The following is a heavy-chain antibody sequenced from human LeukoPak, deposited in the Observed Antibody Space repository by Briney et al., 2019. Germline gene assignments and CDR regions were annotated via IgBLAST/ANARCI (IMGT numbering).Heavy chain of an antibody. Sequence: TSETLSLTCAVYGGSFSGYYWSWIRQPPGKGLEWIGEINHSGSTNYNPSLKSRVTISVDTSKNQFSLKLSSVTAADTAVYYCARHANYGSGSYYSYWGQGTLVTVSS. CDR1: GGSFSGYY. CDR3: ARHANYGSGSYYSY. CDR2: INHSGST. D-gene: IGHD3-10*01. J-gene: IGHJ4*02. V-gene: IGHV4-34*01.